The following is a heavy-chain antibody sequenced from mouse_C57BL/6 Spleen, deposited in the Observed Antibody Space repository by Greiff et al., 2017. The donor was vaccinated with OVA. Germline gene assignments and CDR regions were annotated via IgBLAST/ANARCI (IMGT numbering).Heavy chain of an antibody. J-gene: IGHJ4*01. CDR2: INPNNGGT. CDR3: ARSDVYYDYEGYAMDY. D-gene: IGHD2-4*01. V-gene: IGHV1-18*01. Sequence: VQLQQSGPELVKPGASVKIPCKASGYTFTDYNMDWVKQSHGKSLEWIGDINPNNGGTIYNQKFKGKATLTVDKSSSTAYMELRSLTSEDTAVYYCARSDVYYDYEGYAMDYWGQGTSVTVSS. CDR1: GYTFTDYN.